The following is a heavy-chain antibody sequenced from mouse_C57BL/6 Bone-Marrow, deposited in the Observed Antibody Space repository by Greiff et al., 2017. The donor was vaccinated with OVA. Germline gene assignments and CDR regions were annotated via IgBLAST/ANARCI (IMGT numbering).Heavy chain of an antibody. V-gene: IGHV7-3*01. CDR1: GFTFTDYY. Sequence: EVKLVESGGGLVQPGGSLSLSCAASGFTFTDYYMSWVRQPPGKALEWLGFIRNKANGYTTEYSASVKGRFTISRDNSQSILYLQMNALRAEDSATYYCARYIPVLRGMDYWGQGTSVTVSS. D-gene: IGHD1-1*01. CDR2: IRNKANGYTT. CDR3: ARYIPVLRGMDY. J-gene: IGHJ4*01.